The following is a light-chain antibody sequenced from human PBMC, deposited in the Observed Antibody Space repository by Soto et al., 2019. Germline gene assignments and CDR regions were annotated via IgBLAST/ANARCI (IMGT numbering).Light chain of an antibody. CDR3: HQYGTSPTT. CDR2: GAS. J-gene: IGKJ5*01. CDR1: QSVSSSY. Sequence: EIVLTQSPGTLSLSPGERATLSCRASQSVSSSYLAWYQQKPGQAPRLLIYGASSRATGIPDRFSGSGSGTDFTLTISRLEPEDFVVYICHQYGTSPTTFGQGTRLEI. V-gene: IGKV3-20*01.